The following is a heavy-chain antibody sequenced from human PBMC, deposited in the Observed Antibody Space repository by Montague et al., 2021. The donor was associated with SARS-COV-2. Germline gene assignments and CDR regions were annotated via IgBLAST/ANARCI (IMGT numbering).Heavy chain of an antibody. CDR3: AGTSTYSSGWGINYYYYGMDV. V-gene: IGHV4-59*01. CDR2: IYYSGST. D-gene: IGHD6-19*01. Sequence: SETLSLTCTVSGDSISSYYWSWIRQPPGKGLEWIGYIYYSGSTNYNPSLKSRVTISVDTSKNQFSLKLSSVTAADTAVYYCAGTSTYSSGWGINYYYYGMDVWGQGTTVTVSS. CDR1: GDSISSYY. J-gene: IGHJ6*02.